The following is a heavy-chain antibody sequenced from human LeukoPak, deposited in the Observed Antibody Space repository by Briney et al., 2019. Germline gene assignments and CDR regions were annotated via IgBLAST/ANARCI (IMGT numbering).Heavy chain of an antibody. D-gene: IGHD2-21*02. CDR3: ARAQGEEVVVTAADY. CDR2: IYYSGST. Sequence: TLSLTCTVSGGSISSGGYYWSWVRQHPGKGLEWIGYIYYSGSTYYNPSLKSRVTISVDTSKNQFSLKLSSVTAADTAVYYCARAQGEEVVVTAADYWGQGTLVTVSS. J-gene: IGHJ4*02. V-gene: IGHV4-31*03. CDR1: GGSISSGGYY.